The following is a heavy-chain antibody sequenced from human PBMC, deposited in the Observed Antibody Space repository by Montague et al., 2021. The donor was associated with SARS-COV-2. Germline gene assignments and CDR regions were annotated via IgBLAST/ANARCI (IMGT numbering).Heavy chain of an antibody. D-gene: IGHD3-22*01. CDR2: INPNRGGT. CDR1: GYTFSAYY. J-gene: IGHJ6*02. CDR3: ARDLVVSHAMDV. Sequence: PVKVSCKASGYTFSAYYIHWLRQAPGQGLEYMGWINPNRGGTNLAQRFHGRVTLTRDTSISTVHMELTRLTSDDTAVYYCARDLVVSHAMDVWGQGTTVTVSS. V-gene: IGHV1-2*02.